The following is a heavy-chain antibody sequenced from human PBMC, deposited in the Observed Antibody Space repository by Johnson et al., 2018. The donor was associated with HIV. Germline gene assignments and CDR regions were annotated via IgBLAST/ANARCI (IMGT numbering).Heavy chain of an antibody. CDR3: ASAEIAAAATGHDAFDI. CDR2: ISYDGSNK. D-gene: IGHD6-13*01. J-gene: IGHJ3*02. CDR1: GFTFSSYA. Sequence: QVQLVESGGGLIQPGGSLRLSCAASGFTFSSYAMHWVRQAPGTGLEWVAVISYDGSNKYYADSVKSRFNISRDNSKNTLYLQMNSLRAEDTSVYYCASAEIAAAATGHDAFDIWGQGTMVTVSS. V-gene: IGHV3-30*04.